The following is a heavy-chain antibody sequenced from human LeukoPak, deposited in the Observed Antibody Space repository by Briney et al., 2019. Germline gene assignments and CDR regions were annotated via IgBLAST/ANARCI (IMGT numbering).Heavy chain of an antibody. CDR1: GFTFSSYW. J-gene: IGHJ3*02. CDR2: IKQDGSER. Sequence: GGSLRLSCAASGFTFSSYWMSWVRQAPGKGLEWVANIKQDGSERYYVDSVKGRFTLSRDNAKNSLYLQMNSLRAEDTAVYYCARTPPNYSGDASDIWGQGTMVTVSS. V-gene: IGHV3-7*01. CDR3: ARTPPNYSGDASDI. D-gene: IGHD5-24*01.